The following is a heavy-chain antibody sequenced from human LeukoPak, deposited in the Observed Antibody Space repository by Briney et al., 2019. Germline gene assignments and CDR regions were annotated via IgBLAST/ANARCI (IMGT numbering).Heavy chain of an antibody. CDR1: GFTFSSHW. Sequence: GGSLRLSCVVSGFTFSSHWMSWVRQAPGKGLEWVSYISSSGSTIYYADSVKGRFTISRDNAKNSLYLQMNSLRAEDTAVYYCAELGITMIGGVWGKGTTVTISS. V-gene: IGHV3-48*03. D-gene: IGHD3-10*02. CDR2: ISSSGSTI. J-gene: IGHJ6*04. CDR3: AELGITMIGGV.